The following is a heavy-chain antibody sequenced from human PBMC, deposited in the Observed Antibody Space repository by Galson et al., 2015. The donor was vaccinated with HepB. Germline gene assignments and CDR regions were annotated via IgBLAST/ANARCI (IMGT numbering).Heavy chain of an antibody. Sequence: SVKVSCKASEYTFTSYAMNWVRQAPGQGLEWMGWINTNTGNPTYAQGFTGRFVFSLDTSVSTAYLQISSLKAEDTAVYYCARSFGSGYETYWYFDLWGRGTLVTVSS. J-gene: IGHJ2*01. CDR2: INTNTGNP. CDR3: ARSFGSGYETYWYFDL. V-gene: IGHV7-4-1*02. CDR1: EYTFTSYA. D-gene: IGHD5-12*01.